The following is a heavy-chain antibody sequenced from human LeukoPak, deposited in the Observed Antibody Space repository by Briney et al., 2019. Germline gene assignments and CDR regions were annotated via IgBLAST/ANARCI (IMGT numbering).Heavy chain of an antibody. CDR1: GYTFTSYA. CDR3: ASIYGSGSYPEI. Sequence: ASVEVSCKASGYTFTSYAMHWVRQAPGQRLEWMGWINAGNGNTKYSQKFQGRVTITRDTSASTAYMELSSLRSEDTAVYYCASIYGSGSYPEIWGQGTLVTVSS. D-gene: IGHD3-10*01. V-gene: IGHV1-3*01. J-gene: IGHJ4*02. CDR2: INAGNGNT.